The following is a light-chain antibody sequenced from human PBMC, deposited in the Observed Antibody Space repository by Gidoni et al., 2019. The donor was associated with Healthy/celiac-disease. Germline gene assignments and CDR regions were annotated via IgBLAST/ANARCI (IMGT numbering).Light chain of an antibody. CDR2: GDR. CDR1: SSNIGAGYD. V-gene: IGLV1-40*01. Sequence: QSVLTQPPSVPGPPAQRVAISCTGRSSNIGAGYDVQWYQQLPGTAPKLLIYGDRNRPSGVPARFSGSKSGTSASLAITGLQAEDEADYYCQSYDSSLSGFVVFGGGTKLTVL. CDR3: QSYDSSLSGFVV. J-gene: IGLJ2*01.